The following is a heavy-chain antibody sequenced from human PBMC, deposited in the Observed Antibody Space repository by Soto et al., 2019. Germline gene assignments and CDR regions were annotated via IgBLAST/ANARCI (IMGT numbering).Heavy chain of an antibody. Sequence: ASVKVSCKVSGYTLTELSMHWVQQAPGKGLEWMGGFDPEDGETIYAQKFQGRVTMTEDTSTDTAYMELSSLRSEDTAVYYCATGKDTYYYDSSGYYVAFDYWGEGXLVTV. V-gene: IGHV1-24*01. D-gene: IGHD3-22*01. CDR1: GYTLTELS. J-gene: IGHJ4*02. CDR3: ATGKDTYYYDSSGYYVAFDY. CDR2: FDPEDGET.